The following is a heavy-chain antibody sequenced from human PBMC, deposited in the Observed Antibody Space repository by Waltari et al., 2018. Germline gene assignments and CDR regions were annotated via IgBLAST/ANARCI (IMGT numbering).Heavy chain of an antibody. CDR2: IYTSGST. D-gene: IGHD7-27*01. CDR1: GGSIRSYY. J-gene: IGHJ3*02. V-gene: IGHV4-4*07. Sequence: QVQLQESGPGLVKPSETLSLTCTVPGGSIRSYYWSWIRQPAGKGLDWIGRIYTSGSTNYNPSLKSRVTMSVDTSKNQFSLKLSSVTAADTAVYYCARDRLGIRGDAFDIWGQGTMVTVSS. CDR3: ARDRLGIRGDAFDI.